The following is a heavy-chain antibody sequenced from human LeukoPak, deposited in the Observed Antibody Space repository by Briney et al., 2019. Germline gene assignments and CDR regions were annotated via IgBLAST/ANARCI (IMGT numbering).Heavy chain of an antibody. V-gene: IGHV4-39*01. CDR3: ARLSIAAERIDP. D-gene: IGHD6-6*01. CDR2: IYYSGST. J-gene: IGHJ5*02. Sequence: SETLPLTCTVSGGSISSSSYYWGWIRQPPGKGLEWIGSIYYSGSTYYNPSLKSRVTISVDTSKNQFSLKLSSVTAADTAVYYCARLSIAAERIDPWGQGTLVTVSS. CDR1: GGSISSSSYY.